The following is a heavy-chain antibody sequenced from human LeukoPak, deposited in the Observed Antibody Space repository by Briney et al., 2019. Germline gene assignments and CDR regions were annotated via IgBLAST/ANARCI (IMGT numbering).Heavy chain of an antibody. J-gene: IGHJ4*02. V-gene: IGHV3-30-3*01. D-gene: IGHD6-13*01. Sequence: PGGSLRLSCVASGFTFSSYAMHRVRQAPGKGLEWVAVISYDGSNKYYADSVKGRFTISRDNSKNTLYLQMNSLRAEDTAVYYCAKEPPAAAGTGFFDYWGQGTLVTVSS. CDR2: ISYDGSNK. CDR3: AKEPPAAAGTGFFDY. CDR1: GFTFSSYA.